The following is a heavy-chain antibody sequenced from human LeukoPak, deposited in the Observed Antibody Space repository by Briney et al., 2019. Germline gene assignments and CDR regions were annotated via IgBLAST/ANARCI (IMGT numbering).Heavy chain of an antibody. J-gene: IGHJ4*02. CDR3: ARAVAEFDY. D-gene: IGHD1-14*01. CDR1: GGSLSSYY. Sequence: PSETLSLTCTVSGGSLSSYYWSWIRQPPGKGLEWIGYIYYSGSTNYNPSLKSRVTISVDTSKNQFSLKLSSVTAADTAAYYCARAVAEFDYWGQGTLVTVSS. CDR2: IYYSGST. V-gene: IGHV4-59*01.